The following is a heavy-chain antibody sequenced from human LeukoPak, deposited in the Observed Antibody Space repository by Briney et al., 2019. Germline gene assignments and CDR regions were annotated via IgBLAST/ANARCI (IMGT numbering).Heavy chain of an antibody. CDR2: IYHGGST. CDR1: GHSITRNYY. CDR3: ARDLGCSGGACYADAFDI. J-gene: IGHJ3*02. V-gene: IGHV4-38-2*02. Sequence: SETLSLTCAVSGHSITRNYYWGWIRQTPGKRVEWIGSIYHGGSTYLNPSLKSRVTISIDKSQTHFSLNLTSVTAADTAIYYCARDLGCSGGACYADAFDIWGQGTMVTVSS. D-gene: IGHD2-15*01.